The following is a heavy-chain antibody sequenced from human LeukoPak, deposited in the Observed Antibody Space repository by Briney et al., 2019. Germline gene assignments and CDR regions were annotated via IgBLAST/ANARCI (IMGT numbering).Heavy chain of an antibody. Sequence: GGSLRLSCAASGFTFSSYTMNWVRQALGQGLEWVSTISDPHSGSETHYADSVQGRFTISRDDSQNMVYLQMDSLRAEDTAIYYCASRYVSNWYVFGAWGQGTLVTVSS. J-gene: IGHJ5*02. D-gene: IGHD6-13*01. V-gene: IGHV3-23*01. CDR3: ASRYVSNWYVFGA. CDR2: ISDPHSGSET. CDR1: GFTFSSYT.